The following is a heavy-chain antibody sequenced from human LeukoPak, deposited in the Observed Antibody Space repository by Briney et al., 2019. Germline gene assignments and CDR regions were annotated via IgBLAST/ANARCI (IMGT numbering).Heavy chain of an antibody. V-gene: IGHV4-59*08. D-gene: IGHD6-13*01. CDR1: GGSISSHH. Sequence: SETLSLTCTVSGGSISSHHWSWIRQPPGKGLEWIGYIYYSGSTNYKPALKSRVTISVDTSKNQFSLKLTSVTAADTAVYYCARHLDIAASGTFDYWGQGTLVTVSS. CDR3: ARHLDIAASGTFDY. J-gene: IGHJ4*02. CDR2: IYYSGST.